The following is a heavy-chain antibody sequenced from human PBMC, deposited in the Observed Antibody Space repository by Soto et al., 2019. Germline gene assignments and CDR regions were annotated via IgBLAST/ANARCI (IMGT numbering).Heavy chain of an antibody. J-gene: IGHJ3*02. CDR3: AKGGYYSLFDI. V-gene: IGHV3-23*01. Sequence: GSLRISCVASGFPFSSYAMSWVRQTPGKGLEWVSGISGSGGRTYYADSVKGRFTISRDNSNNTLSLQMHILRVEDTAVYFCAKGGYYSLFDIWGQGTMVTVSS. D-gene: IGHD3-16*01. CDR1: GFPFSSYA. CDR2: ISGSGGRT.